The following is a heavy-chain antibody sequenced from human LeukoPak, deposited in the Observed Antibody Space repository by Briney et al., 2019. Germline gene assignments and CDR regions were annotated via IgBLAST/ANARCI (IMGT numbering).Heavy chain of an antibody. CDR1: GYTFTAYY. V-gene: IGHV1-2*02. J-gene: IGHJ4*02. D-gene: IGHD2-2*01. CDR3: ARDRMGDCATTSCYLAY. CDR2: INPNSGDT. Sequence: ASVKVSCKASGYTFTAYYLHWVRQAPGQGLEWMGWINPNSGDTNCAQKFQGRVTMTRDTSITTAYMELSRLTSDDTAIYYCARDRMGDCATTSCYLAYWGQGTLVTVSS.